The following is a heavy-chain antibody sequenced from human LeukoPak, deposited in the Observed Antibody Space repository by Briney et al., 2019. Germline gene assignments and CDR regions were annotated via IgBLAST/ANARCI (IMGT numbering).Heavy chain of an antibody. D-gene: IGHD3-3*01. Sequence: GGSLRLSCAASGFTFSSYSMNWVRQAPGKGLEWVSSISSSSSYIYYADSVKGRFTISRDNAKKSLYLQMNSLRAEDTAVYYCARGSSGGVRFLEWLLFMDYWGQGTLVTVSS. J-gene: IGHJ4*02. V-gene: IGHV3-21*01. CDR3: ARGSSGGVRFLEWLLFMDY. CDR2: ISSSSSYI. CDR1: GFTFSSYS.